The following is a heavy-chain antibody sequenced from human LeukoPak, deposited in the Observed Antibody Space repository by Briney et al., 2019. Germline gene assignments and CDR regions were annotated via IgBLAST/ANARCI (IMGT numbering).Heavy chain of an antibody. CDR2: ISGYNGNT. J-gene: IGHJ3*02. D-gene: IGHD2-21*01. CDR3: AIQSVISSRSPDDAFDI. Sequence: GASVKVSCKVSGYTFTKYGISWVRQAPGQGLEWMGWISGYNGNTNYAQRLQGRVTLTTDTFTSTAYMELRSLRSDDAAVYYCAIQSVISSRSPDDAFDIWGQGTMVNVSS. V-gene: IGHV1-18*01. CDR1: GYTFTKYG.